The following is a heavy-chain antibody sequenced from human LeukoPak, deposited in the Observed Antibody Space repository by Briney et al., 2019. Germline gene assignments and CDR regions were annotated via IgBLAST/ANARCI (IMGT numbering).Heavy chain of an antibody. CDR1: GFNLSRYG. CDR3: AKGSFDSSGQAIDY. CDR2: ISYDGSNK. J-gene: IGHJ4*02. Sequence: GSLRLFCAAFGFNLSRYGLAWVRPAPSEGVEGGAVISYDGSNKYYADSVKGRFTISRDNSKNTLYLQMNSLRAEDTAVYYCAKGSFDSSGQAIDYWGQGTLVTVSS. D-gene: IGHD3-22*01. V-gene: IGHV3-30*18.